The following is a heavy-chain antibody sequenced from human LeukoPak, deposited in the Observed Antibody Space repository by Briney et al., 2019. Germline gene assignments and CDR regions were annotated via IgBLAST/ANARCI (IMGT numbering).Heavy chain of an antibody. D-gene: IGHD3-16*01. V-gene: IGHV4-34*01. J-gene: IGHJ6*03. CDR1: AESFNGYY. CDR3: ARGEGNDYVWGSFYYYLDV. Sequence: PSETLSLTCAVNAESFNGYYWTWIRQSPGKGLERMGEINDIGHTNYSPSLKSRVTISLDTSKKQFSLKLSSVTAADTAVYYCARGEGNDYVWGSFYYYLDVWGKGTTVTVSS. CDR2: INDIGHT.